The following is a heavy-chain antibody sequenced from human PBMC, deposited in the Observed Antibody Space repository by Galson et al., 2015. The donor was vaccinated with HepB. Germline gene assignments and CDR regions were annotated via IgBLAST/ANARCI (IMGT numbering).Heavy chain of an antibody. Sequence: QSGAEVKKPGESLKISCEGSGYIFSRYWIGWVRQMPGKGLEWMGSIYPGDPTVRYSPSFQGQVTISADKSTATAYLEWSSLKASDTVMYFCARFSAAGFSLNWFDPWGQGTLVTVSS. CDR2: IYPGDPTV. V-gene: IGHV5-51*03. J-gene: IGHJ5*02. CDR3: ARFSAAGFSLNWFDP. D-gene: IGHD1-14*01. CDR1: GYIFSRYW.